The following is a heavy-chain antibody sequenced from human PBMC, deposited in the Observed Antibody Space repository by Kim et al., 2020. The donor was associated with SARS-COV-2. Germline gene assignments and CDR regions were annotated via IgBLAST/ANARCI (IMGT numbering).Heavy chain of an antibody. CDR2: IYYSGST. J-gene: IGHJ6*02. D-gene: IGHD3-3*01. Sequence: SETLSLTCTVSGGPISSYYWSWIRQPPGKGLEWIGYIYYSGSTNYNPSLKSRVTISVDTSKNQFSLKLSSVTAADTAVYYCSRDPGKTYDFWSGYPYYYYYYGMDVWGQGTTVTVSS. CDR3: SRDPGKTYDFWSGYPYYYYYYGMDV. CDR1: GGPISSYY. V-gene: IGHV4-59*01.